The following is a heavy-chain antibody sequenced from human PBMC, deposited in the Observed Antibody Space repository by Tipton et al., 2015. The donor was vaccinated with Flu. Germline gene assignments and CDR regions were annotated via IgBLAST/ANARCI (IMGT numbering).Heavy chain of an antibody. V-gene: IGHV1-69*18. Sequence: VQLVQSGAEVKKPGSSVKVSCKASGGTFSSYAISWVRQAPGQGLEWMGRIIPIFGTANYAQKFQGRVTITADESTSTAYMELSSLRSEDTAVYYCARGPDIVVVPAAIGWFDPWGQGTLVTVSS. CDR3: ARGPDIVVVPAAIGWFDP. CDR2: IIPIFGTA. J-gene: IGHJ5*02. CDR1: GGTFSSYA. D-gene: IGHD2-2*01.